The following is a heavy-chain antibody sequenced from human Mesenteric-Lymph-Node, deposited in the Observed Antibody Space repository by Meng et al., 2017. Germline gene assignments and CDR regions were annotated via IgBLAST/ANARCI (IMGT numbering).Heavy chain of an antibody. CDR2: IYHSGST. V-gene: IGHV4-4*02. CDR3: ASYDSTRANFDY. D-gene: IGHD3-22*01. CDR1: GGSISSSNW. Sequence: HVQERGPRLCKPSATLVLPCAASGGSISSSNWWSWVRQPPGKGLEWIGEIYHSGSTNYNPSLKSRVTISVDKSKNQFSLKLSSVTAADTAVYYCASYDSTRANFDYWGQGTLVTVSS. J-gene: IGHJ4*02.